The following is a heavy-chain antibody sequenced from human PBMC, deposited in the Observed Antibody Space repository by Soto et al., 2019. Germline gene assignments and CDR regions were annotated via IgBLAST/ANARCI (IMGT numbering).Heavy chain of an antibody. V-gene: IGHV1-3*01. CDR3: ARNIAVLRYFDWLRGPRGSGMDV. Sequence: ASVKVSCEASGYTFTSYDMHWVRQAPGQRLEWMGWINAGNGNTKYSQKFQGRVTITRDTSASTAYMELSSLRSEDTAVYYCARNIAVLRYFDWLRGPRGSGMDVWGQGTTVTVSS. D-gene: IGHD3-9*01. CDR2: INAGNGNT. CDR1: GYTFTSYD. J-gene: IGHJ6*02.